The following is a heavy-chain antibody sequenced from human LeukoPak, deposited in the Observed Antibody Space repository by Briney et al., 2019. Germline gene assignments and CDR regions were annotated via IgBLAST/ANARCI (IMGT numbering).Heavy chain of an antibody. CDR3: AREEIVVVPAVTV. Sequence: GGSLRLSCAASGFTVSSNYMSWVRQAPGKGLEYFALIYNDGRTYYAEYVKGRLTISRDNFKNTLYLQMNSLRADGTAVYYCAREEIVVVPAVTVWGQGTLVTVSS. V-gene: IGHV3-66*01. J-gene: IGHJ4*02. CDR2: IYNDGRT. CDR1: GFTVSSNY. D-gene: IGHD2-2*01.